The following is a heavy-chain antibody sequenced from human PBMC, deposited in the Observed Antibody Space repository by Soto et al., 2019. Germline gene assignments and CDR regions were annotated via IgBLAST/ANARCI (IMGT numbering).Heavy chain of an antibody. CDR3: ARSGGNGSFADAFDA. D-gene: IGHD6-19*01. Sequence: GGSLRLSCAGSGFIVSSYYMSWVRQAPGKGLEWISVIYTGGSTYYADSVKGRFTISRDNSENTLYLQLNSLRAEDTAVYYCARSGGNGSFADAFDAWGQGTMVTASS. V-gene: IGHV3-53*01. CDR1: GFIVSSYY. CDR2: IYTGGST. J-gene: IGHJ3*01.